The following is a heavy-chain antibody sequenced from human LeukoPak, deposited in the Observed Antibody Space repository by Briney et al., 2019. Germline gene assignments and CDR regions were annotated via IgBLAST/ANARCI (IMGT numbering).Heavy chain of an antibody. Sequence: SLRLSCAASGFTFDDYAMHWVRQAPGKGLEWVSGISWNSGSIGYADSVKGRFTISRDNAKNSLYLQMNSLRAEDTALYSCAKGQTPDYWGQGTLVTVSS. D-gene: IGHD4-23*01. CDR2: ISWNSGSI. CDR1: GFTFDDYA. V-gene: IGHV3-9*01. J-gene: IGHJ4*02. CDR3: AKGQTPDY.